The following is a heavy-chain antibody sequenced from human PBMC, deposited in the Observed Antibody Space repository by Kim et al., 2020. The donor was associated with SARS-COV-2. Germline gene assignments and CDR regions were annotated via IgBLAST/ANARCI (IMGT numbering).Heavy chain of an antibody. CDR1: GGTFSSYA. CDR2: IIPIFGTA. CDR3: ARDLYYYDSSGWYYYYYGMDV. D-gene: IGHD3-22*01. Sequence: SVKVSCKASGGTFSSYAISWVRQAPGQGLEWMGGIIPIFGTANYAQKFQGRVTITADESTSTAYMELSSLRSEDTAVYYCARDLYYYDSSGWYYYYYGMDVWGQGTTVTVSS. J-gene: IGHJ6*02. V-gene: IGHV1-69*13.